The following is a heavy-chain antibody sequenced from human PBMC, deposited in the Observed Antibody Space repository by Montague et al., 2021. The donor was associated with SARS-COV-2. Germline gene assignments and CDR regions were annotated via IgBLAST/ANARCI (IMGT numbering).Heavy chain of an antibody. J-gene: IGHJ6*02. CDR3: ARGGGYYNYGLDV. D-gene: IGHD3-22*01. CDR1: GFTFSSYA. Sequence: LRLSCAASGFTFSSYAMSWIRQPPGRGLEWIGYIYYSGSTDYSPSLTSRVTISLDTSKNQFSLKVTSVTAADTAVYYCARGGGYYNYGLDVWGPGTTVTVSS. CDR2: IYYSGST. V-gene: IGHV4-59*01.